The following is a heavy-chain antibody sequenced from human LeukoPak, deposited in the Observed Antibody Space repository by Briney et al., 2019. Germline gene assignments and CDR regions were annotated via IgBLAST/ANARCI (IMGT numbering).Heavy chain of an antibody. V-gene: IGHV3-11*04. Sequence: GGSLSLSCAASGFTFSDYYMSWIRQAPGKGLEWVSYISSSGSTIYYADSVKGRFTISRDNAKNSLYLQMNSLRAEDTAVYYCARDGLRILLWSGFDYWGQGTLVTVSS. D-gene: IGHD3-10*01. CDR3: ARDGLRILLWSGFDY. CDR1: GFTFSDYY. CDR2: ISSSGSTI. J-gene: IGHJ4*02.